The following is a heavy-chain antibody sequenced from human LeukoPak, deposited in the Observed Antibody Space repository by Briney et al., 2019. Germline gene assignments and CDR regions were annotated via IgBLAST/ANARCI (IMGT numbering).Heavy chain of an antibody. J-gene: IGHJ5*02. CDR1: GESINAYY. D-gene: IGHD6-13*01. CDR2: IYFSGTT. Sequence: SETLSLTCTVSGESINAYYWGWIRQPPGKGLEWIGYIYFSGTTEYNPSLESRVTISVDTSKNQFSLKLSSVTAADTAVYYCARRRAEGGSNGHYNWFDPWGQGILVTVSS. CDR3: ARRRAEGGSNGHYNWFDP. V-gene: IGHV4-59*08.